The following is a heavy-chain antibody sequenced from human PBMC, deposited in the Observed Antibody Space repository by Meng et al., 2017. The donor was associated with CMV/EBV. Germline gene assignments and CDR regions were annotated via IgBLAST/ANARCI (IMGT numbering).Heavy chain of an antibody. CDR1: GGYY. J-gene: IGHJ2*01. Sequence: GGYYWSWIRQHPGKSLEWIGYIYYSGSTYYNPSLKSRVTISVDTSKNQFSLKLSSVTAADTAVYYCARDYGYCSSTSCYGNWYFDLWGRGTLVTVSS. V-gene: IGHV4-31*02. CDR3: ARDYGYCSSTSCYGNWYFDL. CDR2: IYYSGST. D-gene: IGHD2-2*03.